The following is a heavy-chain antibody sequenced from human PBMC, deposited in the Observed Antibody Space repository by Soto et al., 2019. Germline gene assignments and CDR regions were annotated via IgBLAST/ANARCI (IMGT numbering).Heavy chain of an antibody. D-gene: IGHD5-12*01. CDR3: ARGRWLRSAVDY. J-gene: IGHJ4*02. V-gene: IGHV4-34*01. CDR1: GGSFSGYY. CDR2: INHSGST. Sequence: SETLSLTCAVYGGSFSGYYWSWIRQPPGKGLEWIGEINHSGSTNYNPSLKSRVTISVDTSKNQFSLKLSSVTAADTAVYYCARGRWLRSAVDYWGQGTLVTVSS.